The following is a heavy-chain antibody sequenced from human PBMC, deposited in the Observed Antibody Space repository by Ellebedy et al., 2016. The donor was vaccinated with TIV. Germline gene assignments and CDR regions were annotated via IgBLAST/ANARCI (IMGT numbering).Heavy chain of an antibody. J-gene: IGHJ4*02. V-gene: IGHV3-33*01. CDR3: ARGPEMAHFDY. D-gene: IGHD5-24*01. Sequence: PGGSLRLSCAESGFTFSNYGMHWVRQAPGRGLEWVAVIWFDGTNKYYADSVKGRFTISRDNSKNTVSLQMTSLRADDTAVYYCARGPEMAHFDYWGQGTLVTVSS. CDR2: IWFDGTNK. CDR1: GFTFSNYG.